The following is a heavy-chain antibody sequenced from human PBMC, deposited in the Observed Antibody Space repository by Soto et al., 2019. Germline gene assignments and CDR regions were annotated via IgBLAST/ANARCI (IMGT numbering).Heavy chain of an antibody. CDR1: GFIFNSYG. Sequence: QVQLVESGGGVVQPGRSLRLSCAASGFIFNSYGMHWVRQAPGKGLEWVAVIWYDGSKKYCADSVKGQVTISRDTSKNTLYLEVNSVRDEDTAVYNCVRGPSFDDKLMVYADRFDTWGQGTLVTVSS. J-gene: IGHJ4*02. D-gene: IGHD2-8*01. CDR3: VRGPSFDDKLMVYADRFDT. CDR2: IWYDGSKK. V-gene: IGHV3-33*01.